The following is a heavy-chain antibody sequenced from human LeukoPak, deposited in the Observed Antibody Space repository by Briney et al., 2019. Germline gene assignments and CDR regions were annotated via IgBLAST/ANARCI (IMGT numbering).Heavy chain of an antibody. CDR1: GVTFSTYS. D-gene: IGHD1-26*01. CDR2: ITISGSYI. CDR3: ARDVNSGSYSGTSDC. V-gene: IGHV3-21*01. J-gene: IGHJ4*01. Sequence: PGGSLRLSRAASGVTFSTYSMNWGRQAPGKGLEWVSSITISGSYIYYADSVKGRFTISRDNAKNSLYLQMNSLRAEDTAVYYCARDVNSGSYSGTSDCWGHGTLVTVSS.